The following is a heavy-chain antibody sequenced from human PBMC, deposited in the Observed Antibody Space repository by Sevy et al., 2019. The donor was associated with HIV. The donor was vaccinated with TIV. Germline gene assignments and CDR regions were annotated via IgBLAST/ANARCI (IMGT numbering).Heavy chain of an antibody. CDR2: IWSDGAYQ. CDR1: GFTFSNYA. J-gene: IGHJ4*02. Sequence: GESLKISCAATGFTFSNYAMHWVRQAPGKGMEWVAIIWSDGAYQYHGDSVKGRFTISRDDSKNSLYLQLNSLRAEDTAIYYCARKYDSSGYFDYWGQGTLVTVSS. CDR3: ARKYDSSGYFDY. V-gene: IGHV3-33*01. D-gene: IGHD3-22*01.